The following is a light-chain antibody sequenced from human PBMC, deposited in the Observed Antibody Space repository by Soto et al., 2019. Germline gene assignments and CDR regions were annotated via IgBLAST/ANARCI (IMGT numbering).Light chain of an antibody. J-gene: IGLJ3*02. CDR2: EVS. Sequence: QSALTQPASVSGSPGQSITISCTGTSGDVGNYDLVSWYQQHPGKAPKFIIYEVSNRPSGASNRFSGSKSGNTASLTISGLQAEDEAAYYCCSYAGSITSVVFGAGTQLTVL. CDR1: SGDVGNYDL. CDR3: CSYAGSITSVV. V-gene: IGLV2-23*02.